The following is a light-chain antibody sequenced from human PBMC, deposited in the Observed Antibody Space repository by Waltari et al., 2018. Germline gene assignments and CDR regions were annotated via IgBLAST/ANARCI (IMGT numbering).Light chain of an antibody. CDR3: CSYAGAYTFV. CDR1: INDVGVEVC. V-gene: IGLV2-11*01. CDR2: DVV. J-gene: IGLJ3*02. Sequence: QSALTQPHSVSASPGQSVTIPCSGSINDVGVEVCVSWYQQLPGKAPKLILYDVVKRPAGVPSRFSGSKYGTTASLTISGLQTDDEATYYCCSYAGAYTFVFGGGTKLTVL.